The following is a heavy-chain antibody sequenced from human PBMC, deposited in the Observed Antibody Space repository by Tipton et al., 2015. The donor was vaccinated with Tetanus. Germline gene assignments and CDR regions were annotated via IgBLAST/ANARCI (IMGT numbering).Heavy chain of an antibody. CDR3: ARAAGFLGLTHDF. J-gene: IGHJ4*02. CDR1: GGSIRSSNW. Sequence: TLSLTCAVSGGSIRSSNWWSWVRQTPGKGLEWIGEIYHSGTTNYNPSLKGRVTISMDRSNTQFSLRLDSLTAADTAVYYCARAAGFLGLTHDFWGRGTLVSVSS. V-gene: IGHV4-4*02. CDR2: IYHSGTT. D-gene: IGHD2/OR15-2a*01.